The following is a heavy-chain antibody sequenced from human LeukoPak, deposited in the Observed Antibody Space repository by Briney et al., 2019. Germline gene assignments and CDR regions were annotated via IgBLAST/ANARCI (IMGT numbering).Heavy chain of an antibody. D-gene: IGHD1/OR15-1a*01. J-gene: IGHJ4*02. CDR3: ATGGRSGVALEQ. Sequence: GGSLRLSCAASGFTVSSSYMNWVRQAPGKGLEWVSVIYSGGSTYYADSVMGRFTISRDNSKTTLFLRMNSLKAEDTAVYYCATGGRSGVALEQWGQGTLVTVSS. V-gene: IGHV3-53*01. CDR2: IYSGGST. CDR1: GFTVSSSY.